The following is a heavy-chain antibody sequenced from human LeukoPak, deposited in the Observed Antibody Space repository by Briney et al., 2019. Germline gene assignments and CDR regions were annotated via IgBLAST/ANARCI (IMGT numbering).Heavy chain of an antibody. V-gene: IGHV3-11*01. Sequence: GGSLRLSCAASGFTFSDYYMSWIRQAPGKGLEWVSYISSSGSTIYYADSVKGRFAISRENAKKSLYLQMNSLRAEDTAVYYCARVPAARGYFYGMDVWGQGTTVTVSS. CDR1: GFTFSDYY. J-gene: IGHJ6*02. D-gene: IGHD2-15*01. CDR2: ISSSGSTI. CDR3: ARVPAARGYFYGMDV.